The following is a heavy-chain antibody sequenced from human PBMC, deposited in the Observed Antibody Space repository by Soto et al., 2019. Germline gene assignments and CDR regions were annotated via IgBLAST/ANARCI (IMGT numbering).Heavy chain of an antibody. J-gene: IGHJ3*02. V-gene: IGHV5-10-1*01. Sequence: GESLKISCKGSGYSFTSYWISWVRQMPGKGLEWMGRIDPSDSYTNYSPSFQGHVTISADKSISTAYLQWGSLKASDTAMYYCARVVLLWFGEISSDAFDIWGQGTMVTVS. CDR2: IDPSDSYT. CDR1: GYSFTSYW. CDR3: ARVVLLWFGEISSDAFDI. D-gene: IGHD3-10*01.